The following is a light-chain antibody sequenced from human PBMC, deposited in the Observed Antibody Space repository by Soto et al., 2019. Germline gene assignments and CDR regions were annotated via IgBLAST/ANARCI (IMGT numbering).Light chain of an antibody. Sequence: DIVMTQSPSTLSPPPGQSAPVCWKPSQSVSSNLAWYQQKPGQAPRLLIYGASIRATGIPARFSGSGSGTEFTLTISSLQSEDFAVYYCQHYNNWPPWTFGQGTEVDI. V-gene: IGKV3-15*01. J-gene: IGKJ1*01. CDR2: GAS. CDR3: QHYNNWPPWT. CDR1: QSVSSN.